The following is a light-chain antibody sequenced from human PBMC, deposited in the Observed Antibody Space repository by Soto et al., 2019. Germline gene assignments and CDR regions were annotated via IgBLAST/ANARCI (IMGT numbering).Light chain of an antibody. J-gene: IGKJ4*02. Sequence: EIVLTQSPGPLSSSPGERATLSCRASQSVSSNFLAWYQQKPGQATRLLIYGASSRPTGIPARFSSSGSGTEFTLTSSRSEPEDFSAAYCQQYGHSSALTFGGGTKVEIK. V-gene: IGKV3-20*01. CDR3: QQYGHSSALT. CDR2: GAS. CDR1: QSVSSNF.